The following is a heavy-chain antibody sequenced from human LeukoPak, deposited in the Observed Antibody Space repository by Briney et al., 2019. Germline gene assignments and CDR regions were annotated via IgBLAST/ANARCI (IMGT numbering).Heavy chain of an antibody. CDR3: ARGGELLPTYHFDY. V-gene: IGHV1-2*02. CDR1: GYTFTGYY. D-gene: IGHD2-21*02. CDR2: INPNSGGT. J-gene: IGHJ4*02. Sequence: ASVKVSCKASGYTFTGYYMHWVRQAPGQGLEWMGWINPNSGGTNYAQKFQGRFTMTRDTSISTAYMELSRLRSDDTAVYYCARGGELLPTYHFDYWGQGTLVTVSS.